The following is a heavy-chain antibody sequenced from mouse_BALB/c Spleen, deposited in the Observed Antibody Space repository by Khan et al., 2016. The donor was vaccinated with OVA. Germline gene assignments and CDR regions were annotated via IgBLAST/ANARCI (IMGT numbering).Heavy chain of an antibody. D-gene: IGHD1-2*01. CDR3: ARRNYFGYTFAY. CDR2: ISPGSGDT. J-gene: IGHJ3*01. CDR1: GYTFTDYY. V-gene: IGHV1-77*01. Sequence: VQLQESGAELARPGASVKLSCKASGYTFTDYYINWVKQRTGQGLEWIGEISPGSGDTYYQETFKGKATLTADKSSTTAYMQLISLTSEASSVYSCARRNYFGYTFAYWGQGTLVTVSA.